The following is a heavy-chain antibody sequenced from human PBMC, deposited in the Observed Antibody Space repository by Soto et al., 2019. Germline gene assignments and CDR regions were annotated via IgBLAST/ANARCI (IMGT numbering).Heavy chain of an antibody. CDR2: IIPIFGTA. J-gene: IGHJ6*02. D-gene: IGHD5-18*01. CDR1: GGTFSSYA. V-gene: IGHV1-69*12. CDR3: ASVDXAISYYYYGMDV. Sequence: QVQLVQSGAEVKKPGSSVKVSCKASGGTFSSYAISWVRQAPGQGLEWMGGIIPIFGTANYAQTFQGRVTITADEXXSTAYXEXSSLXXEXTAVYYCASVDXAISYYYYGMDVWGQGTTVTVSS.